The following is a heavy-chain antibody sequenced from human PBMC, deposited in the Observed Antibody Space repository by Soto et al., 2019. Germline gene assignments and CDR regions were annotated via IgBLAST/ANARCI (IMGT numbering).Heavy chain of an antibody. CDR3: ARERSGKAFDY. D-gene: IGHD6-19*01. V-gene: IGHV1-46*03. J-gene: IGHJ4*02. CDR2: IDPSGGST. CDR1: GYTFTRYY. Sequence: GASVKVSCKASGYTFTRYYMHWVRQAPGQGLEWMGIIDPSGGSTSYAQKFLARVTMTRDTSTTTVYMELSSLRSEDTAVYYCARERSGKAFDYWGQGTLVPVSS.